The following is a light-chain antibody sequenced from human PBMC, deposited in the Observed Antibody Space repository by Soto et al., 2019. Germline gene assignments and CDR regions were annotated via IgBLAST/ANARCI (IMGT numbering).Light chain of an antibody. J-gene: IGLJ1*01. CDR1: SSNIGNNY. V-gene: IGLV1-51*01. CDR3: ATWDDSLSAAG. Sequence: QSVLTQPPSVSAAPGQKVTISCSGSSSNIGNNYVSWYQHLPGTAPKLLMYDNNKRPSGIPDRFSGSKSGTSATLGITGLQTGDEADYYCATWDDSLSAAGFGPGTKLTVL. CDR2: DNN.